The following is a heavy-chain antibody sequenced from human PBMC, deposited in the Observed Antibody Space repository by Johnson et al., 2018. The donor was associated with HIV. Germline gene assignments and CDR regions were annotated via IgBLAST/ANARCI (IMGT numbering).Heavy chain of an antibody. CDR1: GFDFSSYA. D-gene: IGHD3-10*01. CDR2: IWHDGSKE. Sequence: VQLVESGGGVVQPGRYLRLSCSASGFDFSSYAINWVRQAPGKGLEWVAVIWHDGSKEFYTDSVKGRFTVSRDNSKNTLYLQMDSLRADDTAVYYCVKEAITMEVDIWGQGTTVTVSS. V-gene: IGHV3-33*06. J-gene: IGHJ3*02. CDR3: VKEAITMEVDI.